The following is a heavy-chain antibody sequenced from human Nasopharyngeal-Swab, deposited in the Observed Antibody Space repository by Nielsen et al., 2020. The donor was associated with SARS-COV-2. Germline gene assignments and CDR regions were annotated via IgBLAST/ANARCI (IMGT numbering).Heavy chain of an antibody. CDR2: IWSDGSNK. J-gene: IGHJ4*02. V-gene: IGHV3-30*02. Sequence: GGSLRLSCAASGFTFSSHGMHWVRQAPGKGLEWVAVIWSDGSNKIYTDSVKGRFTISRDNSKNTLYLQMNSLRAEDTAVYYCAKGEYCSSTSCYPVSYFDYWGQGTLVTVSS. D-gene: IGHD2-2*01. CDR1: GFTFSSHG. CDR3: AKGEYCSSTSCYPVSYFDY.